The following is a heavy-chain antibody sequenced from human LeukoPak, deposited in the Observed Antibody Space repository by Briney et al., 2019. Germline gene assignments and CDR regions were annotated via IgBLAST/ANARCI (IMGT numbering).Heavy chain of an antibody. CDR2: IYTSAST. CDR1: GGSISSYY. Sequence: SETLSLTCTVSGGSISSYYWSWIRQPAGKGLEWIGRIYTSASTNYNPSLKSRVTMSVDTSKNQFSLKLSSVTAADTAVYYCARDQPSTRFGELQPFDPWGQGTLVTVSS. V-gene: IGHV4-4*07. D-gene: IGHD3-10*01. CDR3: ARDQPSTRFGELQPFDP. J-gene: IGHJ5*02.